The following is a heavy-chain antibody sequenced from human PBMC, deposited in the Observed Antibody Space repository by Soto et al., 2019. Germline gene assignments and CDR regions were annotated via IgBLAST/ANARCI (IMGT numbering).Heavy chain of an antibody. V-gene: IGHV3-21*01. J-gene: IGHJ4*02. CDR3: AKRPASIITFDY. D-gene: IGHD2-2*01. CDR1: GFTFSSYS. CDR2: ISSSSSYI. Sequence: PGGSLRLSCAASGFTFSSYSMNWVRQAPGKGLEWVSSISSSSSYIYYADSVKGRFTISRDNAKNLLYLQMNSLRDEDSAVYYCAKRPASIITFDYWGQGTPVTVSS.